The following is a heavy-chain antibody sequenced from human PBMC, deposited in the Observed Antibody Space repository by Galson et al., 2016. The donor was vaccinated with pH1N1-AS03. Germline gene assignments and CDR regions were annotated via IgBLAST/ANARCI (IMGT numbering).Heavy chain of an antibody. CDR2: THISGKI. V-gene: IGHV4-4*08. CDR3: ARLSDQVCCHFDL. J-gene: IGHJ2*01. Sequence: SETLSLTCTVSGGSISGYYWNWIRQPPGQGLEWIGYTHISGKINYNPSLKSRVTISLDTSKNQFSLKLSSVTAADTAVYYCARLSDQVCCHFDLWGSGTLVTVSS. D-gene: IGHD2-2*01. CDR1: GGSISGYY.